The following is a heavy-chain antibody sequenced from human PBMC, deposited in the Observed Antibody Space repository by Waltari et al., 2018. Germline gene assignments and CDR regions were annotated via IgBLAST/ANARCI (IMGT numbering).Heavy chain of an antibody. V-gene: IGHV1-46*01. CDR1: GYTFTSYH. D-gene: IGHD1-26*01. CDR2: INPSGGST. Sequence: QVQLVQSGAEVKKPGASVKVSCKASGYTFTSYHMHWVRQAPGQGLEWMGIINPSGGSTSYAQKFQGRVTMTRDTSTSTVYMELSSLRSEDTAVYYCASAGGSREPFDYWGQGTLVTVSS. CDR3: ASAGGSREPFDY. J-gene: IGHJ4*02.